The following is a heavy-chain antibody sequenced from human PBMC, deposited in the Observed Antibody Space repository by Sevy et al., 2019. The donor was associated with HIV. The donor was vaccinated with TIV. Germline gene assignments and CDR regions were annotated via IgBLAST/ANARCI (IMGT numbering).Heavy chain of an antibody. Sequence: GGSLRLSCAASGFTFSDYYMSWIRQAPGKGLEWVSYISSSGSTIYYADSVKGRFTISRDNAKNSLYLQMNSLRAEDTAVYYCARASYYDSSGYYYPGNSFDPWGQGTLVTVSS. J-gene: IGHJ5*02. V-gene: IGHV3-11*01. CDR3: ARASYYDSSGYYYPGNSFDP. CDR1: GFTFSDYY. CDR2: ISSSGSTI. D-gene: IGHD3-22*01.